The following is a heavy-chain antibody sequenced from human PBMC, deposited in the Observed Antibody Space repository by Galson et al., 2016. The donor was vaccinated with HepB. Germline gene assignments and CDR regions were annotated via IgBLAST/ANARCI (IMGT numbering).Heavy chain of an antibody. D-gene: IGHD1-26*01. CDR1: GFSLSTTGVG. V-gene: IGHV2-5*02. J-gene: IGHJ3*02. Sequence: PALVKPTQTLTLTCTFSGFSLSTTGVGVGWIRQPPGKALEWLALKYWDDNKYYNPSLKTRLINTKDTSKNQVVLTMTNMDPVDTATYYCAHRRGSGSPWAYGAFDIWGQGTMVTVSS. CDR3: AHRRGSGSPWAYGAFDI. CDR2: KYWDDNK.